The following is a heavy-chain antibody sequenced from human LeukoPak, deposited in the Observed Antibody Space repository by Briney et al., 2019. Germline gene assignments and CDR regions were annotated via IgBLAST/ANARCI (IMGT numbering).Heavy chain of an antibody. V-gene: IGHV3-23*01. CDR2: ISASGDKT. Sequence: GGSLRLSCAASNFTFGVYAMSWVRQAPGKGLEWISLISASGDKTYYADSVKGRFTVSRDNSGNTMYLQMDSLRAEDTAVYYCAKDRDGDFYFYMDVWGTGTTVIVSS. CDR1: NFTFGVYA. D-gene: IGHD4-17*01. J-gene: IGHJ6*03. CDR3: AKDRDGDFYFYMDV.